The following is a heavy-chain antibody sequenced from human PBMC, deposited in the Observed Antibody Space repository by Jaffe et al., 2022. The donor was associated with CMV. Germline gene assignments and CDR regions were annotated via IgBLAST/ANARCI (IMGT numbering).Heavy chain of an antibody. D-gene: IGHD6-19*01. J-gene: IGHJ5*02. V-gene: IGHV1-46*01. Sequence: QVQLVQSGAEVKKPGASVKVSCKASGYTFTSYYMHWVRQAPGQGLEWMGIINPSGGSTSYAQKFQGRVTMTRDTSTSTVYMELSSLRSEDTAVYYCARDYVYSSGWYSSLDPWGQGTLVTVSS. CDR3: ARDYVYSSGWYSSLDP. CDR2: INPSGGST. CDR1: GYTFTSYY.